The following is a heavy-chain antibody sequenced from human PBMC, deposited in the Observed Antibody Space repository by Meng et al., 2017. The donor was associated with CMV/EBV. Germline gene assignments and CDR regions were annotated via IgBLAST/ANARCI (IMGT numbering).Heavy chain of an antibody. V-gene: IGHV2-5*01. CDR1: GFSLSTSGVG. J-gene: IGHJ5*02. CDR3: AHRITISPVFDP. D-gene: IGHD3-9*01. Sequence: SGPTLVKPTQTLTLTCTFSGFSLSTSGVGVGWIRQPPGKALEWLALIYWNDDKRYSPSLKSRLTIPKDTSKNQVVLTMTNMDPVDTATYYCAHRITISPVFDPWGQGTLVTVSS. CDR2: IYWNDDK.